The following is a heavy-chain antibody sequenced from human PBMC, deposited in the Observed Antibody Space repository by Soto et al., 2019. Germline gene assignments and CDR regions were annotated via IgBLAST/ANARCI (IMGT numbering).Heavy chain of an antibody. CDR3: ASMVYAPPGHPFDP. CDR1: GYTLTELS. Sequence: GASVKVSCKVSGYTLTELSMHWVRQAPGKGLEWMGGFDPEDGETIYAQKFQGRVTMTEDTSTDTAYMELSSLRSEDTAVYYCASMVYAPPGHPFDPWGQGPLDTVSS. J-gene: IGHJ5*02. D-gene: IGHD2-8*01. V-gene: IGHV1-24*01. CDR2: FDPEDGET.